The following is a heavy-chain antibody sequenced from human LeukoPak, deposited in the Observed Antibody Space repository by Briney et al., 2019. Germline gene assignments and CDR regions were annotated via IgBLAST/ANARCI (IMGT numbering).Heavy chain of an antibody. CDR2: VYYSGST. Sequence: SETLSLTCSVSGGSISSSSYFWGWIRQPPGKGLEWIASVYYSGSTYYNPSLKSRVTISVDMSKNQFSLKLSSVTAADTAVYFCARQLYASGSYYAPMDVWGKGTTVTISS. CDR3: ARQLYASGSYYAPMDV. CDR1: GGSISSSSYF. J-gene: IGHJ6*03. V-gene: IGHV4-39*01. D-gene: IGHD3-10*01.